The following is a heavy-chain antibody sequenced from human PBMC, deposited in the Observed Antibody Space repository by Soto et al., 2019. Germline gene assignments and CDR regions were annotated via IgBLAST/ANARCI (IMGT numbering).Heavy chain of an antibody. CDR1: GFSYA. J-gene: IGHJ4*02. Sequence: EVQLLESGGGLVQPGGSLRLSCVASGFSYAMNWVRQAPDKGLEWVSVISGSGGSTHYAESVRGRFSISRDISKNTLYLQMNSLRAEDTAIYYCAKSHLGLMAPLDYWGQGTLVTVSS. V-gene: IGHV3-23*01. CDR2: ISGSGGST. CDR3: AKSHLGLMAPLDY. D-gene: IGHD3-16*01.